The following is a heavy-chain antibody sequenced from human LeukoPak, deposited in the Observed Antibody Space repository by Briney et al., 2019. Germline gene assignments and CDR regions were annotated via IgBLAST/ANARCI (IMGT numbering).Heavy chain of an antibody. CDR2: ITASGSSA. CDR3: EKGGCTSTDCYETYHYGLDV. Sequence: PGGSLRLSCAASGFSFSSYAMTWVRQAPRKGLEWVSAITASGSSAYYVDSVKGRFTISRDNSKNTLYLQMNSLRAEDMAVYYCEKGGCTSTDCYETYHYGLDVWGQGTTVTVSS. V-gene: IGHV3-23*01. J-gene: IGHJ6*02. CDR1: GFSFSSYA. D-gene: IGHD2-2*01.